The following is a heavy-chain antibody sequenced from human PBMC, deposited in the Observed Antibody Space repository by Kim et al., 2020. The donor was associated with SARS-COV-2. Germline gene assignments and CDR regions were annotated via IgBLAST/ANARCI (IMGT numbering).Heavy chain of an antibody. V-gene: IGHV3-33*01. D-gene: IGHD3-22*01. J-gene: IGHJ1*01. CDR2: ISYDAKNE. CDR3: ARDSITFTITTISPPEY. CDR1: GFTFSSYA. Sequence: GGSLRLSCTASGFTFSSYAIHWVRQTPGKGLDWMSVISYDAKNEYYADSVKGRFTISRDNSRDTVYLQMNSLTAEDTAVYYCARDSITFTITTISPPEY.